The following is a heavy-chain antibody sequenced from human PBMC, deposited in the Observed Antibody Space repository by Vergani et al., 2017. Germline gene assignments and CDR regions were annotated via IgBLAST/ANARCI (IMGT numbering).Heavy chain of an antibody. CDR3: AXDQRGSGSYYYYYYGMDV. Sequence: VQLVESGGGLVKPGGSLRLSCAASGFTFSDYYMSWIRQAPGKGLEWVSYISSSSSYTNYADSVKGRFTISRDNAKNSLYLQMNSLRAEDTAVYYCAXDQRGSGSYYYYYYGMDVWGQGTTVTVSS. CDR2: ISSSSSYT. D-gene: IGHD3-10*01. J-gene: IGHJ6*02. V-gene: IGHV3-11*05. CDR1: GFTFSDYY.